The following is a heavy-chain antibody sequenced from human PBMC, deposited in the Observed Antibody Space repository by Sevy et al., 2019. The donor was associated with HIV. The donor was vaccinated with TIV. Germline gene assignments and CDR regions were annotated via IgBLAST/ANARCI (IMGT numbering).Heavy chain of an antibody. CDR1: GGTFSSYA. CDR3: ARARSSSGMVDAYYFQH. CDR2: IIPIFGTA. D-gene: IGHD3-22*01. Sequence: ASVKVSCKASGGTFSSYAISWVRQAPGQGLEWMGGIIPIFGTANYAQKFQGRVTITADKSTSTAYMELSSLRSEDTAVYYCARARSSSGMVDAYYFQHRGQGTLVTVSS. V-gene: IGHV1-69*06. J-gene: IGHJ1*01.